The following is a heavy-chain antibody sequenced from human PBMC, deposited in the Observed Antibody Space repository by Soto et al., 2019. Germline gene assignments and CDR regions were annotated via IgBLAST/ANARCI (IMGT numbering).Heavy chain of an antibody. V-gene: IGHV3-30-3*01. Sequence: GGSLRLSCAASGFTFSSSAMHWVRQAPGKGLEWVAVISYDGAYQDYADSVKGRFTISKDISKNTLYLQMDSLRPADTAVYYCARDPLSGWTDNNYYGMTVWGLGTTVTVSS. J-gene: IGHJ6*02. CDR3: ARDPLSGWTDNNYYGMTV. CDR2: ISYDGAYQ. CDR1: GFTFSSSA. D-gene: IGHD6-19*01.